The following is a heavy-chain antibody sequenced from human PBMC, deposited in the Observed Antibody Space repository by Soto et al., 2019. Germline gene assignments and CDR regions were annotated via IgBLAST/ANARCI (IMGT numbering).Heavy chain of an antibody. D-gene: IGHD5-12*01. Sequence: SETLSLTCTVSGGSITSSSYYWGWIRQPPGKGLEWIGEINHSGSTNYNPSLKSRVTISVDTSKNQFSLKLSSVTAADTAVYYCASSGGYDSIPFDYWGQGTLVTVSS. V-gene: IGHV4-39*07. CDR3: ASSGGYDSIPFDY. CDR1: GGSITSSSYY. CDR2: INHSGST. J-gene: IGHJ4*02.